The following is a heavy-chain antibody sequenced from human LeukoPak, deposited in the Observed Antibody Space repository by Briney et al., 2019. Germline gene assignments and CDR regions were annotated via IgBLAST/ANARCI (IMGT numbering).Heavy chain of an antibody. CDR2: GSDDGNSR. Sequence: GGSLRPSGASGGSCFSSTAMCFGRPPPRKRPRLASVGSDDGNSRYYADSLKGRFTISRDNSKNTVYLQMNNLADEDTAVYYCVKECEGHSYAPKTGPPTWGQGTLVTVSS. CDR1: GSCFSSTA. D-gene: IGHD5-18*01. J-gene: IGHJ5*02. V-gene: IGHV3-23*01. CDR3: VKECEGHSYAPKTGPPT.